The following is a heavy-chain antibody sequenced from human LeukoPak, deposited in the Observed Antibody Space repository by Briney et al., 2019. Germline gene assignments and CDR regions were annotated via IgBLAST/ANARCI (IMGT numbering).Heavy chain of an antibody. CDR3: ARDGPTQGMDSSSGYYYYYYYMDV. V-gene: IGHV1-2*02. D-gene: IGHD3-22*01. CDR2: INPNSGGT. CDR1: GYTFTSYD. Sequence: GASVKVSCKASGYTFTSYDINWVRQATGQGLEWMGWINPNSGGTNYAQKFQGRVTMTRDTSISTAYMELSRLRSDDTAVYYCARDGPTQGMDSSSGYYYYYYYMDVWGKGTTVTVSS. J-gene: IGHJ6*03.